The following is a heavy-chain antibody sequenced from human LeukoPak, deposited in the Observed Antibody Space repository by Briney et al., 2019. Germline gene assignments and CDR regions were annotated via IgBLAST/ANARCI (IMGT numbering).Heavy chain of an antibody. D-gene: IGHD2/OR15-2a*01. J-gene: IGHJ5*02. CDR2: ISSSSSYI. CDR3: ARSPTFRGWFDP. V-gene: IGHV3-21*01. CDR1: GFTFSSYS. Sequence: GGSLRLSCAASGFTFSSYSMNWVRQAPGKGLEWVSSISSSSSYIYYADSVKGRFTISRDNAKNSLYLQMNSLRAEDTAVYYCARSPTFRGWFDPWGQGTLVTVSS.